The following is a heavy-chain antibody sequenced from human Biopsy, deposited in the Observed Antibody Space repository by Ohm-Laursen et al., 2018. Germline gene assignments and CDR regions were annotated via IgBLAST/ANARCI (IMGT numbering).Heavy chain of an antibody. J-gene: IGHJ4*02. CDR1: GYTFTSHD. CDR3: ARWETTLGRSLDS. V-gene: IGHV1-8*01. CDR2: MSPNTGNT. D-gene: IGHD1-26*01. Sequence: ASVKVSCKASGYTFTSHDINWVRQATGQGLEWMGWMSPNTGNTVYAQRFQDRVTMTSGTSTGTAYMGLTSRTSDDTAVYFCARWETTLGRSLDSWGQGTLVAVSS.